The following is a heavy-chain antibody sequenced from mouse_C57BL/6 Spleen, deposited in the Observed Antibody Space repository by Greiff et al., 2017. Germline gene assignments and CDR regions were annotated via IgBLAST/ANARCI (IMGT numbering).Heavy chain of an antibody. CDR2: IHPNSGST. J-gene: IGHJ2*01. V-gene: IGHV1-64*01. D-gene: IGHD1-1*01. CDR1: GYTFTSYW. Sequence: QVQLQQPGAELVKPGASVKLSCKASGYTFTSYWMHWVKQRPGQGLEWIGMIHPNSGSTNYNEKFKRKATLTVDKSSSTAYMQRSSLTSEDSAVYYCGITTVVGYFDYWGQGTTLTVSS. CDR3: GITTVVGYFDY.